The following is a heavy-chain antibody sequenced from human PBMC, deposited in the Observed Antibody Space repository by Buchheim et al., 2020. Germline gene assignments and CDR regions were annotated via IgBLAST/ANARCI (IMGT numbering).Heavy chain of an antibody. CDR2: VGMAGDT. V-gene: IGHV3-13*04. Sequence: EVQLVESGGGLVQPGGSLRLSCAASGFTFSSYDMQWVRQVSGKGLEWVSAVGMAGDTHYSGSVRGRFTISRENAKKSVYLQMNNLRAGDTAVYYCARDPSGRGMDVWGQGTT. J-gene: IGHJ6*02. CDR3: ARDPSGRGMDV. CDR1: GFTFSSYD.